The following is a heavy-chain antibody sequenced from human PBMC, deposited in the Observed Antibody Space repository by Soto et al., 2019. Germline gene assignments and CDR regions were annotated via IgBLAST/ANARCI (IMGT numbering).Heavy chain of an antibody. CDR3: AGGVYSSGWYEWEFVRDY. Sequence: GGSLRLSCAASGFTFSSYSMNWVRQAPGKGLEWVSSISSSSSYIYYADSVKGRFTISRDNAKNSLYLQMNSLRAEDTAVYYCAGGVYSSGWYEWEFVRDYWGQGTLVTVSS. V-gene: IGHV3-21*01. J-gene: IGHJ4*02. CDR2: ISSSSSYI. CDR1: GFTFSSYS. D-gene: IGHD6-19*01.